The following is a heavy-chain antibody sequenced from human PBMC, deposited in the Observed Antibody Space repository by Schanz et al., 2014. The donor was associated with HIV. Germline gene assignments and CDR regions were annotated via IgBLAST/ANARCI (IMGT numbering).Heavy chain of an antibody. CDR3: ARDLNVGRHFDH. D-gene: IGHD1-26*01. J-gene: IGHJ4*02. CDR1: GVTFNDNY. Sequence: AQLVESGGDWVQPGGSLRLSCVASGVTFNDNYINWVRQAPGKGLEWLAVISYDGRNKKFANSVKGRFTISRDNSKNTVYLQAKSLRPEDTAVYYCARDLNVGRHFDHWGQGTLVTVSS. CDR2: ISYDGRNK. V-gene: IGHV3-30*03.